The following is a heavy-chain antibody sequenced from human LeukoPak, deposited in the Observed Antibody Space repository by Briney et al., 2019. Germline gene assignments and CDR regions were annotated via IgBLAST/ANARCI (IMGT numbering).Heavy chain of an antibody. CDR3: ARKTSGGTGTTTSRFDP. J-gene: IGHJ5*02. CDR1: GYTFTSYG. V-gene: IGHV1-18*01. CDR2: ISAYNGNT. D-gene: IGHD1-7*01. Sequence: ASVKVSCKASGYTFTSYGISWVRQAPGQGLEWMGWISAYNGNTNYAQKLQGRVTMTTDTSTSTAYMELRSLRSDDTAVYYCARKTSGGTGTTTSRFDPWGQGTLVTVSS.